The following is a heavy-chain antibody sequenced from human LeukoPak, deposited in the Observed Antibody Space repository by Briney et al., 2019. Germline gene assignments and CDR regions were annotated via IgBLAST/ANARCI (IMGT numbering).Heavy chain of an antibody. CDR1: RYSLTSGYY. Sequence: PSETLSLTCAVSRYSLTSGYYWGWIRHPPGKGREWIGTIYHSGSTYYNPYLKSRVTISVDTSKNQFSLKLTSVTATDTAVYYCASPWRIIVRATSDAFDVWGQGTMVTVSS. V-gene: IGHV4-38-2*01. CDR3: ASPWRIIVRATSDAFDV. J-gene: IGHJ3*01. D-gene: IGHD1-26*01. CDR2: IYHSGST.